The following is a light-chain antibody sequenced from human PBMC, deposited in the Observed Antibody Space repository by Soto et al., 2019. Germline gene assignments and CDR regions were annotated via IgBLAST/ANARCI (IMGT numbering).Light chain of an antibody. CDR3: CSYAGDLVL. Sequence: QSVLTQPCPVYGSPGNTVTISCTGTSIHVGGYVFLSWYQQHPVNAPKLMISDVSKRLSGDPDRFSGSKSGNAASLTIAVLQAEDEADYYCCSYAGDLVLFGGGTKGTVL. V-gene: IGLV2-11*01. J-gene: IGLJ2*01. CDR1: SIHVGGYVF. CDR2: DVS.